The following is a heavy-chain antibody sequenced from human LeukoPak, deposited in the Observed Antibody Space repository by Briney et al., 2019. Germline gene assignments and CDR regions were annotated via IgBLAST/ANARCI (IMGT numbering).Heavy chain of an antibody. D-gene: IGHD3-3*01. Sequence: GASVKVSCKASGYTFTSYAMHWVRQAPGQRLEWMGWINAGNGNTKYSQKFQGRVTITRDTSATTAYMELSSLRSEDTAVYYCATFSWLLFAFDIWGQGTMVTVSS. CDR3: ATFSWLLFAFDI. CDR2: INAGNGNT. J-gene: IGHJ3*02. CDR1: GYTFTSYA. V-gene: IGHV1-3*01.